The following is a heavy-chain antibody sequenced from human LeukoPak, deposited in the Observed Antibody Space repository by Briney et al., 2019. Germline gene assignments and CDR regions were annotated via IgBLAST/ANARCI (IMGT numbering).Heavy chain of an antibody. Sequence: GGSLRLSCAASGFTFSSYTMDWVRQAPGKGLEYVSAISSSGGNTYYADSVKGRFTISRDNSKNTLYLQMGSLRAEDMAVYYCANPGAYDSSGYYPNWGQGTLVTVSS. CDR3: ANPGAYDSSGYYPN. J-gene: IGHJ4*02. CDR2: ISSSGGNT. CDR1: GFTFSSYT. D-gene: IGHD3-22*01. V-gene: IGHV3-64*02.